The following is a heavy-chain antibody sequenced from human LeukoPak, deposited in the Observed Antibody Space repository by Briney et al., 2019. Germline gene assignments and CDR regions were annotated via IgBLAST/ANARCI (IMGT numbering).Heavy chain of an antibody. Sequence: GGFPRLSCAASGFTFSSYSMNWVRQAPGKGLEWVSTISGSGGSTYYADSVKGRFTISRDNSKNTLYLQMNSLRAEDTAEYHCAKGVTPLPYGMDVWGQGTTVTVSS. V-gene: IGHV3-23*01. J-gene: IGHJ6*02. CDR1: GFTFSSYS. CDR3: AKGVTPLPYGMDV. D-gene: IGHD2-21*02. CDR2: ISGSGGST.